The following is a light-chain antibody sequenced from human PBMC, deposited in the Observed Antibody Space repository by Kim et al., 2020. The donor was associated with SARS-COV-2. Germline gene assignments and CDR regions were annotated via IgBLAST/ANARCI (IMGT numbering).Light chain of an antibody. CDR3: QQYGSSPLT. Sequence: SPAERATLSCRASQSVSSSYLAWYQQKPGQAPRLLLYGASSRATGIPDRFSGSGSGTDFTLTISRLEPEDFAVYYCQQYGSSPLTFGGGTKVDIK. V-gene: IGKV3-20*01. J-gene: IGKJ4*01. CDR2: GAS. CDR1: QSVSSSY.